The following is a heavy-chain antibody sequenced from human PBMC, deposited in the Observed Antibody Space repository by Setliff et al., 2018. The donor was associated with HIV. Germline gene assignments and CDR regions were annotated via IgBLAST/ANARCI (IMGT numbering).Heavy chain of an antibody. V-gene: IGHV4-34*01. J-gene: IGHJ4*02. CDR1: GGSFSDYY. CDR3: ARLRITMIMMLNYFDY. D-gene: IGHD3-22*01. Sequence: SETLSLTCALYGGSFSDYYWSWIRQPPGKGLEWIGEVNHGRRTNYKSSLKSRVTMSVDTSKNQFSLRLTSVTAADTAVYFCARLRITMIMMLNYFDYWGQGTLVTVSS. CDR2: VNHGRRT.